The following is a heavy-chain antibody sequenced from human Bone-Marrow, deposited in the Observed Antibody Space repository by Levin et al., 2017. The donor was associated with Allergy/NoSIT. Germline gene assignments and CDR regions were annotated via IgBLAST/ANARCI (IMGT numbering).Heavy chain of an antibody. CDR3: ARVSNRNRQLERRLLGQDPFDS. Sequence: PGGSLRLSCAASGFTFGAYAMHWVRQAPGKGLEWVAVISYDGSIKKYAESVKGRFTISRDNSKDTLFVQMNSLRADDTAVYYCARVSNRNRQLERRLLGQDPFDSWGQGTMVTVSS. CDR1: GFTFGAYA. CDR2: ISYDGSIK. V-gene: IGHV3-30*14. D-gene: IGHD1-1*01. J-gene: IGHJ3*02.